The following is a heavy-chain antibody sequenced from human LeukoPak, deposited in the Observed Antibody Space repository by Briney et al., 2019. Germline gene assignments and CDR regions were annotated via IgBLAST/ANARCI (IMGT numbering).Heavy chain of an antibody. CDR1: GFTFSSYG. V-gene: IGHV3-30*03. CDR3: ARGPPPQRFGGTYYKGYFEY. D-gene: IGHD3-10*01. CDR2: ISYDGSNK. J-gene: IGHJ4*02. Sequence: PGGSLRLSCAASGFTFSSYGMHWVRQAPGKGLEWVSVISYDGSNKYYADSVKGQFTISRDNSKSTLFLQMNSLRAEDTAVYYCARGPPPQRFGGTYYKGYFEYWGQGTLVTVSS.